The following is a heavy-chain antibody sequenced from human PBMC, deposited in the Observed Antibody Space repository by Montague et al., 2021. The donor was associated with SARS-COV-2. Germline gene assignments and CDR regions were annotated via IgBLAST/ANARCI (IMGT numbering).Heavy chain of an antibody. CDR3: ARRVIGGADCYAWGFFDL. Sequence: SETLSLTCTVSGGSVSGYYWSWIRQPPGKELEWIGYIYYSGNNNVNPSLKGRVTISVDKSKNHFSLNLSSVTAADTAVYYCARRVIGGADCYAWGFFDLWGEGTMVTVSS. V-gene: IGHV4-59*02. CDR1: GGSVSGYY. CDR2: IYYSGNN. J-gene: IGHJ3*01. D-gene: IGHD2-21*02.